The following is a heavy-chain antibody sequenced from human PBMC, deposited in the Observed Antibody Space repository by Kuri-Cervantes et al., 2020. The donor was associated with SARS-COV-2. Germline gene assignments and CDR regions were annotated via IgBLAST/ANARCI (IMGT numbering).Heavy chain of an antibody. Sequence: ASVKVSCKASGYTLTGYYMHWVRQAPGQGLEWMGWINPNSGGTSYAQKFQGWVTMTRDTSISTAYMELSRLRSDDTAVYYCARASVRGIIITYHSYGMDVWGQGTTVTVSS. D-gene: IGHD3-10*01. CDR1: GYTLTGYY. CDR3: ARASVRGIIITYHSYGMDV. J-gene: IGHJ6*02. V-gene: IGHV1-2*04. CDR2: INPNSGGT.